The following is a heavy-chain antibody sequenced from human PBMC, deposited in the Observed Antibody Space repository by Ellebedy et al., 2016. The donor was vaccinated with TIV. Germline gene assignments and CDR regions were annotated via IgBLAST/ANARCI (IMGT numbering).Heavy chain of an antibody. CDR2: ISPDGNSK. D-gene: IGHD1-26*01. J-gene: IGHJ4*02. CDR1: GFTFSTYA. Sequence: GGSLRLSXEASGFTFSTYAIHWVRQAPGKGLEWAAVISPDGNSKYYANSVTGRFTISRDDSKSTLFVQMNSLRPEDTAVYYCVRGTDYAFDFWGQGTLVTVSS. CDR3: VRGTDYAFDF. V-gene: IGHV3-30*04.